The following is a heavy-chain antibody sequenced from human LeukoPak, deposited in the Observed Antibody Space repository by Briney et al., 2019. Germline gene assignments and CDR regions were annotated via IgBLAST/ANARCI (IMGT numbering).Heavy chain of an antibody. CDR2: IYYGVST. D-gene: IGHD3-10*01. V-gene: IGHV4-59*01. CDR1: GGSISSYY. CDR3: ARSPYYDYFDY. J-gene: IGHJ4*02. Sequence: SDTLSLTCTFAGGSISSYYWSLSRQPPGKVVGMMGYIYYGVSTNYNPSLKSRVTISVATSKNQVSLKRSYLTAADTAVYYCARSPYYDYFDYWGQGTLVTVSS.